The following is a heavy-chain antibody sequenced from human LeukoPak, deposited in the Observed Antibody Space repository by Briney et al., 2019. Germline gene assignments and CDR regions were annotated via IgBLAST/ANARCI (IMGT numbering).Heavy chain of an antibody. D-gene: IGHD2-15*01. CDR2: IIPIFGTA. J-gene: IGHJ4*02. CDR1: GGTCSSYA. CDR3: ARGPIYCSGGSCYSGTIDY. V-gene: IGHV1-69*05. Sequence: ASVKVSCKASGGTCSSYAISWVRQAPGQGLEWMGGIIPIFGTANYAQKFQGRVTITTDESTSTAYMELSSLRSEDTAVYYCARGPIYCSGGSCYSGTIDYWGQGTLVTVSS.